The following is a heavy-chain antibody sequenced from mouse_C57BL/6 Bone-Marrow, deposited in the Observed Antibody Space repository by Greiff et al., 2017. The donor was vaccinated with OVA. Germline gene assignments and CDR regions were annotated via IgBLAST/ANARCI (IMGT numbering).Heavy chain of an antibody. CDR2: IDPSDSYT. CDR1: GYTFTSYW. D-gene: IGHD2-12*01. Sequence: VQLQQPGAELVMPGASVKLSCKASGYTFTSYWMHWVKQRPGQGLEWIGEIDPSDSYTNYNQKFKGKSTLTVDKSSSTAYMQLSSLTSEDSAVSDGEDRDSDRRSYWDFDVWGTGNAVTLSA. J-gene: IGHJ1*03. V-gene: IGHV1-69*01. CDR3: EDRDSDRRSYWDFDV.